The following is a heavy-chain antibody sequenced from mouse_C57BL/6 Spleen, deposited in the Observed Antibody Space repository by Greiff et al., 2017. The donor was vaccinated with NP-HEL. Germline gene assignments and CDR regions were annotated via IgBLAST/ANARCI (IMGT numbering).Heavy chain of an antibody. J-gene: IGHJ4*01. D-gene: IGHD1-1*01. CDR3: ARHPYYGSSYLYAMDY. CDR2: IWSDGST. Sequence: QVQLQQSGPGLVAPSQSPSITCTVSGFSLTSYGVHWVRQPPGKGLEWLVVIWSDGSTTYNSALKSRLSISKDNSKSQVFLKMNSLHTDDTAMYYCARHPYYGSSYLYAMDYWGQGTSVTVSS. CDR1: GFSLTSYG. V-gene: IGHV2-6-1*01.